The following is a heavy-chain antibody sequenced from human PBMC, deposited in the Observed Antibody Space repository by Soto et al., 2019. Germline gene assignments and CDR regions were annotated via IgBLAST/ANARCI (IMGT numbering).Heavy chain of an antibody. CDR2: MNPNSGNT. V-gene: IGHV1-8*01. J-gene: IGHJ6*01. CDR3: ARGRYSSSLGLNYYGMDV. CDR1: QHTCSSYD. D-gene: IGHD6-6*01. Sequence: VVVPGQGFQHTCSSYDINWVRQPTGQGLEWMGWMNPNSGNTGYAQKFQGRVTMTSNTSISTAYMELRSLRSEDTAVYYCARGRYSSSLGLNYYGMDVWGQGTAFTLSS.